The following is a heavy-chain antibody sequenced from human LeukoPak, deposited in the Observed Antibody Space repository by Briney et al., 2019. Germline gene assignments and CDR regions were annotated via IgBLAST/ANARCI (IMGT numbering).Heavy chain of an antibody. Sequence: SETLSLTCTVSGGSISSGSYYWSWIRQPAGKGLEWIGRIYTSGSTNYNPSLKSRVTISVDTSKNQFSLKLSSVTAADTAVYYCARDERLGELSYFDYWGQGTLVTVSS. J-gene: IGHJ4*02. CDR1: GGSISSGSYY. CDR2: IYTSGST. V-gene: IGHV4-61*02. CDR3: ARDERLGELSYFDY. D-gene: IGHD3-16*02.